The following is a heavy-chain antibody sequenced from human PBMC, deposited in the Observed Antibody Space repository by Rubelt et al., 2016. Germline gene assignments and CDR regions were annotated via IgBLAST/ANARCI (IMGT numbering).Heavy chain of an antibody. CDR2: IKQDGSEK. V-gene: IGHV3-7*01. D-gene: IGHD6-19*01. CDR3: ASRISSGWYGDDY. Sequence: GSLRLSCAASGFTFSSYWMSWVRQAPGKGLEWVANIKQDGSEKHYVDSVKGRFTISRDNAKNSLYLQMNSLRAEDTAVYYCASRISSGWYGDDYWGQGTLVTVSS. J-gene: IGHJ4*02. CDR1: GFTFSSYW.